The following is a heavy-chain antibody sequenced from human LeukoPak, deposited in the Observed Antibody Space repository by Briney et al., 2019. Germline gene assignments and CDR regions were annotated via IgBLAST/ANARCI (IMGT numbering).Heavy chain of an antibody. Sequence: GASVKVSCKAFGYTFTRYYMHWVRQAPGQGPEWMGVISPSGGSTTYAQKFQGRVTMTTDTSTSTAYMELRSLRSDDTAVYYCARDYGAFDIWGQGTMVTVSS. CDR3: ARDYGAFDI. J-gene: IGHJ3*02. CDR2: ISPSGGST. CDR1: GYTFTRYY. D-gene: IGHD3-16*01. V-gene: IGHV1-46*01.